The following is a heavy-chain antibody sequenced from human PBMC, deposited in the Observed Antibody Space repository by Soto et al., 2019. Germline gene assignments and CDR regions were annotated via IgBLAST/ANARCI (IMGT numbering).Heavy chain of an antibody. CDR2: FDPEDGET. V-gene: IGHV1-24*01. J-gene: IGHJ3*02. Sequence: SVKVSCKVSGYSLTELSIHWVRQAPGKGLEWMGFDPEDGETIYAQKFQGRVTMTEDTSTDTAYMEVGSLRSEDTAVYYCATASSVDYGTFHGFDIWGQGTMVTVSS. D-gene: IGHD4-17*01. CDR3: ATASSVDYGTFHGFDI. CDR1: GYSLTELS.